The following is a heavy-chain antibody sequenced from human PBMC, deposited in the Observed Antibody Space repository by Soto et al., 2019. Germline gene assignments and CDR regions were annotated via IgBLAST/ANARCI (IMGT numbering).Heavy chain of an antibody. J-gene: IGHJ4*02. CDR1: GFTFSSYA. Sequence: VGSLRLSCASSGFTFSSYAMSCVRQSPGKWLEWVSAISGSGGSTYYADSVKGRFTISRDNSKNTLYLQMNSLRAEDTAVYYCAKADANSPPQIVVVNSYFDCLGQGTLVPVSS. CDR2: ISGSGGST. D-gene: IGHD3-22*01. CDR3: AKADANSPPQIVVVNSYFDC. V-gene: IGHV3-23*01.